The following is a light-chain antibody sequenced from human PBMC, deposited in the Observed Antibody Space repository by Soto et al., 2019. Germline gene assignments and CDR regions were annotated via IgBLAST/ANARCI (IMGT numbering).Light chain of an antibody. CDR3: QQYVSSPWT. V-gene: IGKV3D-20*01. CDR2: DAS. Sequence: EIVLTQSPATLSLSPGERATLSCGASQSVSGTYLAWYQQKPGLAPRLLICDASSRAPGIPDRFSGSGSGTDFTLTISRLEPEDFAVYYCQQYVSSPWTFGQGTKVEIK. CDR1: QSVSGTY. J-gene: IGKJ1*01.